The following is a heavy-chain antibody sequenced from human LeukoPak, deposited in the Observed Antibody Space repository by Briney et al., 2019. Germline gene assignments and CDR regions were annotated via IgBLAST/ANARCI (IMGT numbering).Heavy chain of an antibody. V-gene: IGHV4-31*02. CDR1: GGSISGGGSY. CDR2: IFYSGSS. D-gene: IGHD3-22*01. J-gene: IGHJ4*02. CDR3: ARQRGSRYYYDSSGAGGYFDY. Sequence: TLSLTRTVSGGSISGGGSYWSWIRQHPGKGLGWIGYIFYSGSSYYNPSLKSRVTISGDTSKNQFSLKMSSVTAADTAVYYCARQRGSRYYYDSSGAGGYFDYWGQGTLVTVSS.